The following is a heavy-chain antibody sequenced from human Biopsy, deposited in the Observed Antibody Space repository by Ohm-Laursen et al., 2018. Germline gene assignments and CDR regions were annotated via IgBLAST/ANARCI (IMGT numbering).Heavy chain of an antibody. CDR2: IFYDGSNT. CDR1: GVTLSGYG. Sequence: SLRLSCTASGVTLSGYGMQWVRQAPGKGLEWVAFIFYDGSNTYYADSVKGRFTISRDNSRDTLYLQMSSLRAEDTAVYYCAKDRYNYTPIGGFSMDVWGQGTTVTVSS. V-gene: IGHV3-30*18. CDR3: AKDRYNYTPIGGFSMDV. J-gene: IGHJ6*02. D-gene: IGHD5-18*01.